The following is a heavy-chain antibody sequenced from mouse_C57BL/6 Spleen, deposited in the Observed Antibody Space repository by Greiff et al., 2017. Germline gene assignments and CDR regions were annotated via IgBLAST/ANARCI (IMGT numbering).Heavy chain of an antibody. CDR2: INPNNGGT. J-gene: IGHJ3*01. D-gene: IGHD2-3*01. CDR3: ARGSDGPAWFAY. CDR1: GYTFTDYY. V-gene: IGHV1-26*01. Sequence: EVQLQQSGPELVKPGASVKISCKASGYTFTDYYMNWVKQSHGKSLEWIGDINPNNGGTSYNQKFKGKATLTVDKSSGAACMEIRSLTSEDSAVYYCARGSDGPAWFAYWDQGTLVTVSA.